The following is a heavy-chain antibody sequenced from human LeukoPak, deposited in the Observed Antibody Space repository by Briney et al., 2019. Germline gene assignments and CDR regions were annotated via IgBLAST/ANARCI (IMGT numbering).Heavy chain of an antibody. D-gene: IGHD3-10*01. V-gene: IGHV3-7*01. CDR2: IKQDGSEK. Sequence: GGSLRLSCSASGFTFSSYWMSWVRQAPGKGLEWVANIKQDGSEKYYVDSVKGRFTISRDNAKNSLSLQMSSLRAEDTAMYYCARMDIGLVRDWGQGTLVTVSS. J-gene: IGHJ4*02. CDR1: GFTFSSYW. CDR3: ARMDIGLVRD.